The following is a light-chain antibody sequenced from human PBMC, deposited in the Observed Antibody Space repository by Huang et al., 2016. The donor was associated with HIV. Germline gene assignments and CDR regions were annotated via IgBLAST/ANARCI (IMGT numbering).Light chain of an antibody. V-gene: IGKV1-5*03. CDR3: QQYNSLAWT. Sequence: DIQMTQSPSTLSASVGDRVTITCRASQSISSWLARYQQKPGKAPNLRIYKASSLESGVPSRFSGSGSGTEFTLTISSLQPDDFATYYCQQYNSLAWTFGQGTKVEIK. J-gene: IGKJ1*01. CDR1: QSISSW. CDR2: KAS.